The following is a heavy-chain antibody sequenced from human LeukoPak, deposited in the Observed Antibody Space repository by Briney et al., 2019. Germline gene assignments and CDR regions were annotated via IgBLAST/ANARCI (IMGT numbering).Heavy chain of an antibody. J-gene: IGHJ4*02. V-gene: IGHV1-2*06. CDR1: GYTFTDYY. Sequence: ASVKVSCKASGYTFTDYYIHWVRQTPGQGLEWMGRINPNSGGTNYAQKFQGRVTMTRDTSISTAYMELRRLRSDDTAVYYCARDFERPDYWGQGTLVAVSS. CDR3: ARDFERPDY. CDR2: INPNSGGT.